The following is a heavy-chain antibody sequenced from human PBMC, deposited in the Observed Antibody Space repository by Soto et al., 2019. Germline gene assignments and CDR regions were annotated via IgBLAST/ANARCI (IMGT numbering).Heavy chain of an antibody. V-gene: IGHV4-59*01. CDR3: ARSPANNYYYYMDV. Sequence: PSETLSLTCTVSGGSISSYYWNWIRQPPGKGLEWIGYIYYSGSTNYNPSLESRVTISVDTSKSQFSLNLSSVTAADTAVYYCARSPANNYYYYMDVWGKGTTVTVSS. J-gene: IGHJ6*03. CDR1: GGSISSYY. CDR2: IYYSGST. D-gene: IGHD2-15*01.